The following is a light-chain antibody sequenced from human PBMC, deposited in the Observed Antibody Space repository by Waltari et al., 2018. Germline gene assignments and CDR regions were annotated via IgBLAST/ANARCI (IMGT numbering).Light chain of an antibody. CDR2: LNSDGSH. V-gene: IGLV4-69*01. CDR3: QTWGTGFQV. CDR1: SGHSSYA. Sequence: QLVLTQSPSASASLGASVKLTCTLSSGHSSYAIAWHQQQPEKGPRYLMKLNSDGSHKKGDGIPERFSGSSSGTGRFLTIASLQSEDEGDYYCQTWGTGFQVFGTGTKVTVL. J-gene: IGLJ1*01.